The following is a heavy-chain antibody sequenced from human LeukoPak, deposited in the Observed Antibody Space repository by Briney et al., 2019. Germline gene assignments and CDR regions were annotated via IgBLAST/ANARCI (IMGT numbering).Heavy chain of an antibody. V-gene: IGHV4-39*01. J-gene: IGHJ4*02. D-gene: IGHD3-22*01. Sequence: SETLSLTCSVSGGSISSSNYYWGWIRQPPGKGLEWIGSIYYSGSTYYNPSLKSRVAISVDTSKNQFSLKLSSVTAADTAVYYCARHQKSRYDSSGYHYWGQGTLVTVSS. CDR2: IYYSGST. CDR3: ARHQKSRYDSSGYHY. CDR1: GGSISSSNYY.